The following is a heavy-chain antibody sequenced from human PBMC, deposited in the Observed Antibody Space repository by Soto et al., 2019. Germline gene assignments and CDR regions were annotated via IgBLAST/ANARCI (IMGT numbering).Heavy chain of an antibody. J-gene: IGHJ5*02. Sequence: QITLKESGPTLVKPTQTLTLTCTFSGFSLTTSGVGVGWIRQPPGKALELLALIYWNDDKRYSPSLKSRLTITKDTSKIKVVLTMTNMDPVDTAPYYGEHCHYYDSSGYLNWFDPWGQGTLVTVSS. D-gene: IGHD3-22*01. CDR3: EHCHYYDSSGYLNWFDP. CDR2: IYWNDDK. V-gene: IGHV2-5*01. CDR1: GFSLTTSGVG.